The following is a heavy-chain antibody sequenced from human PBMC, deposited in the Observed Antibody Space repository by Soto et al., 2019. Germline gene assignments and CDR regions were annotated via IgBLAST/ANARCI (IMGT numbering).Heavy chain of an antibody. V-gene: IGHV4-31*01. D-gene: IGHD3-10*01. CDR3: ARDVGIWFGELWTSANYYYGLEV. Sequence: HVQLQETGPGLVTPSQTLSLTCTVPGAYISSGCYYWPWIRQHPEKVLEWMGYIYYSGSTHYNPSRKAQATISADTSKTQFARELNFVTGAETAVYYCARDVGIWFGELWTSANYYYGLEVWGPGTAVTVSS. CDR2: IYYSGST. CDR1: GAYISSGCYY. J-gene: IGHJ6*02.